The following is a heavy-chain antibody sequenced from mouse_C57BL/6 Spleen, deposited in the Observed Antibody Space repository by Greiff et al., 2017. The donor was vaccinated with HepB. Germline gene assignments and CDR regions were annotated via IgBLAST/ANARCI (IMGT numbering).Heavy chain of an antibody. J-gene: IGHJ2*01. D-gene: IGHD2-5*01. Sequence: EVQLQQSGPELVKPGASVKISCKASGYTFTDYYMNWVKQSHGKSLEWIGDINPNNGGTSYNQKFKGKATLTVDKSSSTAYMELRSLTSEDSAVYYCARVRSNLDYWGQGTTLTVSS. CDR3: ARVRSNLDY. V-gene: IGHV1-26*01. CDR1: GYTFTDYY. CDR2: INPNNGGT.